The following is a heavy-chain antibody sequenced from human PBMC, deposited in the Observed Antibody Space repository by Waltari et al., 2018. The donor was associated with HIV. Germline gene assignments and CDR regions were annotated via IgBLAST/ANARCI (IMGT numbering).Heavy chain of an antibody. Sequence: QVQLVQSGAEVQKPGSSVTVSCNASGDTFTSHGLSWVRQALGQGLEWIGWIIPILGTPIYAQMFQDRVTITADESTTTAYRDLRSLRSEDTAVYYCVREGRSSTAWYYFDFWGQGTLVTVSS. CDR2: IIPILGTP. V-gene: IGHV1-69*11. CDR1: GDTFTSHG. J-gene: IGHJ4*02. CDR3: VREGRSSTAWYYFDF. D-gene: IGHD6-19*01.